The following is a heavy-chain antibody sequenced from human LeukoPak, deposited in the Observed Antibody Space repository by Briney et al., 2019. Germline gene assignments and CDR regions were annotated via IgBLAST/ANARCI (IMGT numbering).Heavy chain of an antibody. CDR1: GFTFSSYA. J-gene: IGHJ4*02. V-gene: IGHV3-23*01. D-gene: IGHD4-11*01. Sequence: GGSLRLSCAASGFTFSSYAMSWVRQVPGKGLEWVSAISGSGGSTYYADSVKGRFTISRDNSKNTLYLQMNSLRAEDTAVYYCAKDYSNYEYYFDYWGQGTLVTVSS. CDR2: ISGSGGST. CDR3: AKDYSNYEYYFDY.